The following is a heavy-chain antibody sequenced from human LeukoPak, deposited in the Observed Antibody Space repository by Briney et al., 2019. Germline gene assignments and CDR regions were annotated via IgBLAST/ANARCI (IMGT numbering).Heavy chain of an antibody. Sequence: QTGGSLRLSCAASGFTFSSHWMHWVRQAPGKGLVWVSRIDSHGTSTIDADSVKGRFTVSRDNAKNTLYLQMNSLRAEDTAVYYCAREGHGLGNYPFDYWGQGTLVTVPS. D-gene: IGHD3-10*01. CDR1: GFTFSSHW. CDR3: AREGHGLGNYPFDY. V-gene: IGHV3-74*01. CDR2: IDSHGTST. J-gene: IGHJ4*02.